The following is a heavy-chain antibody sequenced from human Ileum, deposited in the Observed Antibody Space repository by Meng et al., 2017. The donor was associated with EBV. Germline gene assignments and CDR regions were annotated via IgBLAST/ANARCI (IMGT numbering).Heavy chain of an antibody. CDR3: ARESYSDSSGYYSLDY. D-gene: IGHD3-22*01. CDR2: IHHTEST. J-gene: IGHJ4*02. Sequence: QGQPLESVHVLWKPSVTPSLTCADSGGSIRSSNWWSWVRQAPGKGLEWIGEIHHTESTNYNPSLKSRVTISVDKSKNQFSLKLSSVTAADTAVYYCARESYSDSSGYYSLDYWGQGSLVTVSS. V-gene: IGHV4-4*02. CDR1: GGSIRSSNW.